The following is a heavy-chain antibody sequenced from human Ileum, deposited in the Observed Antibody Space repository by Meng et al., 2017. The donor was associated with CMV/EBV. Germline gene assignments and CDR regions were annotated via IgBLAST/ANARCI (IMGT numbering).Heavy chain of an antibody. CDR3: ARGVVYNWFDP. CDR1: GGSISSYY. D-gene: IGHD2-21*01. V-gene: IGHV4-59*01. Sequence: GSLRLSCTVSGGSISSYYWSWIRQPPGKGLEWIGYIYYSGSTNYNPSLKSRVTISVDTSKNQFSLKLSSVTAADTAVYYCARGVVYNWFDPWGQGTLVTVSS. J-gene: IGHJ5*02. CDR2: IYYSGST.